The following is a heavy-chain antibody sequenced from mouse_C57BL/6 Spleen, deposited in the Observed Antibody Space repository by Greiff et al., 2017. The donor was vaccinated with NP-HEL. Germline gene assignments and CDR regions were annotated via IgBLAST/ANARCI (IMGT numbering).Heavy chain of an antibody. CDR1: GYTFTSYW. CDR3: ARSWGNYDAMDY. J-gene: IGHJ4*01. CDR2: IDPSDSYT. D-gene: IGHD2-1*01. Sequence: QVQLQQPGAELVRPGTSVKLSCKASGYTFTSYWMHWVKQRPGQGLEWIGVIDPSDSYTNYTQKFKGKATLTVDTSSSTAYMQLSSLTSEDSAVYYCARSWGNYDAMDYWGQGTSVTVSS. V-gene: IGHV1-59*01.